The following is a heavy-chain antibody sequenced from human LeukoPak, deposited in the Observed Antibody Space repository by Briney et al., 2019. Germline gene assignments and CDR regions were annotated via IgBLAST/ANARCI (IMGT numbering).Heavy chain of an antibody. Sequence: SSETLSLTCTVSGGSISSYYWSWIRQPPGKGLEWIGYIYYSGSTYYNPSLKSRVTISVDTSKNQFSLKLSSVTAADTAVYYCARALAGAPCQLLPGEFDYWGQGTLVTVSS. D-gene: IGHD6-13*01. CDR1: GGSISSYY. CDR2: IYYSGST. V-gene: IGHV4-59*08. CDR3: ARALAGAPCQLLPGEFDY. J-gene: IGHJ4*02.